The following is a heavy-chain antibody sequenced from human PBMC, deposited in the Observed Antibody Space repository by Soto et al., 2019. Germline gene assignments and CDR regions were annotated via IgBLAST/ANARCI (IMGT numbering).Heavy chain of an antibody. D-gene: IGHD6-25*01. CDR2: IKKDGSEK. J-gene: IGHJ4*02. CDR3: AREKRANVYFDY. Sequence: EVQLVESGGGLVQPGGSLRLSCAASGFTFSNYLMSWVRQAPGKGLEWVANIKKDGSEKYYGASVNGRFTISRDNAKNSLYLQMNSLRADATAVYYCAREKRANVYFDYWGQGTLVTFSS. CDR1: GFTFSNYL. V-gene: IGHV3-7*01.